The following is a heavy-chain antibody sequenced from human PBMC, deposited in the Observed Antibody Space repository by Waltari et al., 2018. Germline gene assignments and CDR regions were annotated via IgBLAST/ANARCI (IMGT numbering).Heavy chain of an antibody. Sequence: EVQLVQSGAEVKKPGATVKIPCKVSGYTFTDYYMHWVQQAPGKVLEWMGLVDPDDVEAIYAEKFQGRVTITANTSTDPAYLGLSSLGSADTSVYYCATMEGYWVQGTLVTVSS. J-gene: IGHJ4*02. CDR2: VDPDDVEA. CDR1: GYTFTDYY. CDR3: ATMEGY. V-gene: IGHV1-69-2*01. D-gene: IGHD1-1*01.